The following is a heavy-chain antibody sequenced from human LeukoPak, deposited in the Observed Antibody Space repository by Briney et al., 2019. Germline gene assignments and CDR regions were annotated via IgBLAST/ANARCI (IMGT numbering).Heavy chain of an antibody. D-gene: IGHD5-24*01. J-gene: IGHJ4*02. V-gene: IGHV3-74*01. CDR2: IKSDGSSS. CDR3: ARGAWLPTLGLDY. Sequence: GGSLRLSCTATGVTFSIYWMHWVRQVPGKGPVWVSRIKSDGSSSNYTDAVKGRFTISRDNAKNTLYLQMNSLRVEDTAVYYCARGAWLPTLGLDYWGQGTLVTVSS. CDR1: GVTFSIYW.